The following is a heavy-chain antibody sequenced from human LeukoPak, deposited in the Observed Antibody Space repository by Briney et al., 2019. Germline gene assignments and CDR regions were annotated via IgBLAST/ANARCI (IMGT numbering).Heavy chain of an antibody. CDR2: ISSSSSYI. CDR3: ARVINGADFWSGSQDSYYMDV. J-gene: IGHJ6*03. CDR1: GFTFSSHW. V-gene: IGHV3-21*01. Sequence: GGSLRLSCAASGFTFSSHWMTWIRQAPGKGLEWVSSISSSSSYIYYADSVKGRFTISRDNAKNSLYLQMNSLRAEDTAVYYCARVINGADFWSGSQDSYYMDVWGKGTTVTVSS. D-gene: IGHD3-3*01.